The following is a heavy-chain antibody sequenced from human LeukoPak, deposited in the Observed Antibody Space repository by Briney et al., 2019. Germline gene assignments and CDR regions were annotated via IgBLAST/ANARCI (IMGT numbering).Heavy chain of an antibody. Sequence: GGSLRLSCAASGFTFSSYGMHWVRQAPGKGLVWVSRINSDGSTTSYADSVKGRFTIYRDNAKNTLYLQMNSLRAEDTAVYYCARDGSGSYYNWALSWFDPWGQGTLVTVSS. D-gene: IGHD3-10*01. CDR1: GFTFSSYG. CDR2: INSDGSTT. CDR3: ARDGSGSYYNWALSWFDP. V-gene: IGHV3-74*01. J-gene: IGHJ5*02.